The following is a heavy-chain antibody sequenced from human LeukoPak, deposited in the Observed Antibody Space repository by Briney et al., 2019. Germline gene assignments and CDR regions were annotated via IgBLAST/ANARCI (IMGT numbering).Heavy chain of an antibody. Sequence: GGSLRLSCATSTFTFSNYAMSWVRQAPGKGLEWVSAISGSGGGTYYADSVKGRFTISRDNSKNSLYLQMNSLRAEDTAVYYCARERSSGDDYWGQGTLVTVSS. CDR3: ARERSSGDDY. CDR2: ISGSGGGT. D-gene: IGHD6-25*01. J-gene: IGHJ4*02. V-gene: IGHV3-23*01. CDR1: TFTFSNYA.